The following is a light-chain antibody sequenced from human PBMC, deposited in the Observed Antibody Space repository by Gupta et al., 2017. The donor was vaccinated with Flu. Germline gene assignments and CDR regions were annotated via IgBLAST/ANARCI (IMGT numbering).Light chain of an antibody. V-gene: IGKV1-5*03. Sequence: DIQMTQSPSTLSASVRDRVTITCRASQSISSWLAWYQHKAGKAPKLLIYKASSLGSGVPSRFSGSGSGTEFTLTISSLQPDDFATYYCQQYNYCPITFGQGTKVEIK. J-gene: IGKJ2*01. CDR3: QQYNYCPIT. CDR1: QSISSW. CDR2: KAS.